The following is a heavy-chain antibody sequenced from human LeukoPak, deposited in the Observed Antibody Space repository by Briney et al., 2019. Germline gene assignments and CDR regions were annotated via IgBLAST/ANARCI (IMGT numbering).Heavy chain of an antibody. CDR2: ISSSSSYI. CDR3: ARDQGIGDILTGFDY. CDR1: GFTFSSYS. Sequence: PGGSLRLSCAASGFTFSSYSMNWVRQAPGKGLEWVSSISSSSSYIYYADSVKGRFTISRDNAKNSLYLQMNSLRAEDTAVYYCARDQGIGDILTGFDYWGQGTLVTVSS. V-gene: IGHV3-21*01. D-gene: IGHD3-9*01. J-gene: IGHJ4*02.